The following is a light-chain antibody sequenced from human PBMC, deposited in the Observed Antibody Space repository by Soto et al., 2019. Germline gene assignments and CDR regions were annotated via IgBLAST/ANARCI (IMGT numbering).Light chain of an antibody. J-gene: IGKJ1*01. Sequence: EIVMTHSPGTLSVSPCERVTLSASASQSVRNNLAWYQPTPGQATRLLTCGESTRATDVPARFSGCGSGIGLTLTLRCMQFEDFAVYYCQQYNNWAEAFGQGTKV. CDR3: QQYNNWAEA. CDR2: GES. V-gene: IGKV3-15*01. CDR1: QSVRNN.